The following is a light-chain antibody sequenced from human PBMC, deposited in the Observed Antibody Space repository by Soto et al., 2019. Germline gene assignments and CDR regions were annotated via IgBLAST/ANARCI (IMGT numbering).Light chain of an antibody. CDR3: ASYTCTDTPCV. V-gene: IGLV2-14*03. J-gene: IGLJ3*02. CDR2: DVS. CDR1: ASDIGYYNF. Sequence: QSALTQPASVSGSLGQSITISCTGAASDIGYYNFVSWYQQHPATAPKLIIYDVSHRPSGISFRFSGSKSGNTASLTISGLRAEDEAAYYCASYTCTDTPCVFGGGTKVTVL.